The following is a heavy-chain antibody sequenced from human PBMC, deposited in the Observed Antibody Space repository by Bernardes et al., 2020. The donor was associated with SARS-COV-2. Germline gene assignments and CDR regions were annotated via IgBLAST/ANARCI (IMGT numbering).Heavy chain of an antibody. Sequence: GGSLRLSRAASGFTFSSYAMHWVRQAPGKGLEWVAVISYDGSNKYYADSVKGRFTISRDNSKNTLYLQMNSLRAEDTAVYYCAIPYSGSYFSYFDYWGQGTLVTVSS. CDR2: ISYDGSNK. CDR3: AIPYSGSYFSYFDY. D-gene: IGHD1-26*01. J-gene: IGHJ4*02. V-gene: IGHV3-30-3*01. CDR1: GFTFSSYA.